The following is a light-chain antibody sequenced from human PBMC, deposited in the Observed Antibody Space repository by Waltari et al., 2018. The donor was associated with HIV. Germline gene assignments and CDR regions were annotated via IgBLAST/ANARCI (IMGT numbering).Light chain of an antibody. CDR3: HQYYTTPWA. CDR2: WAS. J-gene: IGKJ1*01. V-gene: IGKV4-1*01. CDR1: QSVLYNSNSKNY. Sequence: DIVLTQSPDSLAVSLGERATINCKASQSVLYNSNSKNYLSWYQQRPGQPPKLLIYWASTRESGVPDRFSGSASGTDFTLTISGLHAEDVAVYYCHQYYTTPWAFGQGTKVEIK.